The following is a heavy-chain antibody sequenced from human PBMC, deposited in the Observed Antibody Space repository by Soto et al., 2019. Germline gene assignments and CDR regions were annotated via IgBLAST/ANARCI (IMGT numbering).Heavy chain of an antibody. D-gene: IGHD6-19*01. CDR3: ARQDGSALFFFDF. CDR2: IDPSGSGT. CDR1: GYTFTNYW. V-gene: IGHV5-10-1*01. Sequence: PGESLKISCQGSGYTFTNYWISWVRQLPGKGLEWMGRIDPSGSGTNYSPSLEGHVTISADKSSSTASLQWSSLKASDTGMYYCARQDGSALFFFDFWGLGTLVTVSS. J-gene: IGHJ4*02.